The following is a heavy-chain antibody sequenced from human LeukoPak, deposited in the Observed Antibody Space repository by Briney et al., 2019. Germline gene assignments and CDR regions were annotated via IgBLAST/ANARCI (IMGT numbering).Heavy chain of an antibody. Sequence: PGGSLRLSCAASGFTFSSYGMHWVRQAPGKGLEWVAVIWYDGSNKYYADSVKGRFTISRDNSKNTLYLQMNSLRAEDTAVYYCARETRSTIFGVVIGDYYYYGMDVWGQGTTVTVSS. J-gene: IGHJ6*02. CDR2: IWYDGSNK. CDR3: ARETRSTIFGVVIGDYYYYGMDV. D-gene: IGHD3-3*01. V-gene: IGHV3-33*01. CDR1: GFTFSSYG.